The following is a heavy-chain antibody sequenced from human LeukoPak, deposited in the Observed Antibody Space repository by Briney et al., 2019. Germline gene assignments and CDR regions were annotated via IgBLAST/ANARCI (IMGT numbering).Heavy chain of an antibody. V-gene: IGHV3-23*01. D-gene: IGHD2-2*01. J-gene: IGHJ4*02. Sequence: PGGSLRLSCAASGFTFSSYAMSWVRQAPGKGLEWVSAISGSGGSTYYADSVKGRFTISRDNSKNTLYLQMNSLRAEDTAVYYCAKGPYLLFAGRSSRNFDYWGQGTLVTVSS. CDR2: ISGSGGST. CDR1: GFTFSSYA. CDR3: AKGPYLLFAGRSSRNFDY.